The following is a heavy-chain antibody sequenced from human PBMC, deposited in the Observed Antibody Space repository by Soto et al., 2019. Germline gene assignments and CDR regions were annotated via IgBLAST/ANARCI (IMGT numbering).Heavy chain of an antibody. V-gene: IGHV1-18*01. Sequence: ASVKVSCKASGGTFSSYAISWVRQAPGQGLEWMGWISAYNGNTKYAQKLQGRVTMTTDTSTSTAYMELRSLRSDDTAVYYCARSPSMSTLTTGWFDPWGQGTLVTVSS. CDR1: GGTFSSYA. CDR3: ARSPSMSTLTTGWFDP. D-gene: IGHD4-4*01. J-gene: IGHJ5*02. CDR2: ISAYNGNT.